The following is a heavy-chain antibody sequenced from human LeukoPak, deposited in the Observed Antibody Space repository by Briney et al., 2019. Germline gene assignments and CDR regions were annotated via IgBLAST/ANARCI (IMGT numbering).Heavy chain of an antibody. V-gene: IGHV3-53*01. CDR1: GFTVSSNY. CDR3: ARSPQNYVWGSYRPLGMDV. D-gene: IGHD3-16*02. J-gene: IGHJ6*02. CDR2: IYSGGST. Sequence: GGYLRLSCAASGFTVSSNYMSWVRQAPGKGLEWVSVIYSGGSTYYADSVKGRFTISRDNSKNTLYLQMNSLRAEDTAVYYCARSPQNYVWGSYRPLGMDVWGQGTTVTVSS.